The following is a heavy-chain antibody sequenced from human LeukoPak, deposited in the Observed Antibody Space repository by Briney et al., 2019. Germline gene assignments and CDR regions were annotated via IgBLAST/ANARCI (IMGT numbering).Heavy chain of an antibody. J-gene: IGHJ5*02. CDR2: INAGNGDT. CDR3: ARDTGLVRYYDSSGYYSAGRWFDP. Sequence: ASLKVSCKASGYTFSSNAIHWVRQAPGQRLEWMGWINAGNGDTKYSQKSQGRVTITRDTSASTAYMELSSLRSEDTAVYYCARDTGLVRYYDSSGYYSAGRWFDPWGQGTLVTVSS. CDR1: GYTFSSNA. D-gene: IGHD3-22*01. V-gene: IGHV1-3*01.